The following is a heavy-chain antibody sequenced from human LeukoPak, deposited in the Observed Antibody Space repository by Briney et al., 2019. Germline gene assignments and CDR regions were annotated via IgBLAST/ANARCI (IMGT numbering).Heavy chain of an antibody. CDR3: AKLTRGYYYYMDV. CDR2: LNQDGSEK. CDR1: GLTFSSYW. V-gene: IGHV3-7*01. Sequence: PGGSLRLSCAASGLTFSSYWMSWVRQTPGKGLEWVANLNQDGSEKHYVDYAKGRFTISRDNAKNSLYLQMNSLRGKDTDVYYCAKLTRGYYYYMDVWGKGTSVTVS. J-gene: IGHJ6*03. D-gene: IGHD1-14*01.